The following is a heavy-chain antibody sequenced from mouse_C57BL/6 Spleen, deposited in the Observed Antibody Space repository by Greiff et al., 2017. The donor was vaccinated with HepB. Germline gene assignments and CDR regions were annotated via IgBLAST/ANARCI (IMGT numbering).Heavy chain of an antibody. V-gene: IGHV10-3*01. Sequence: EVKLMESGGGLVQPKGSLKLSCAASGFTFNTYAMHWVRQAPGKGLEWVARIRSNSSNYATYYAVSVKDRFTISRDDSQSMLYLQMNNLKTEDTAMYYCVKATHYYAMDYWGQGTSVTVSS. CDR2: IRSNSSNYAT. D-gene: IGHD3-2*02. CDR1: GFTFNTYA. J-gene: IGHJ4*01. CDR3: VKATHYYAMDY.